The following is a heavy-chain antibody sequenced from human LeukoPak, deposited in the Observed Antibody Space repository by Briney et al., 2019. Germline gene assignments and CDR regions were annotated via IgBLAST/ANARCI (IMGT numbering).Heavy chain of an antibody. CDR2: ISSSGSTI. D-gene: IGHD3-22*01. CDR1: GFTFSDYY. Sequence: GGSLRLSCAASGFTFSDYYMSWIRQAPGKGLEGVSYISSSGSTIYYADSVKGRFTISRDNAKNSLYLKMNSLRAEDTAVYYCARLYYYDSSGYYNDYWGQGTLVTVSS. V-gene: IGHV3-11*01. J-gene: IGHJ4*02. CDR3: ARLYYYDSSGYYNDY.